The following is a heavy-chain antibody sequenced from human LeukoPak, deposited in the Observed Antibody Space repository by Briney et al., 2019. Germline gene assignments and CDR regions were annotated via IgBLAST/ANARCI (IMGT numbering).Heavy chain of an antibody. CDR1: GFTFSGSA. J-gene: IGHJ4*02. Sequence: PGGSLRLSCVVSGFTFSGSAVHWVRQASGKGLEWVGRIRSKANNYATAYAASVKGRFTISRDDSKNPAYLQMNSLKTEDTAVYYCTGDNFDSSVKFDYWRQGTLVTVSS. CDR3: TGDNFDSSVKFDY. D-gene: IGHD3-22*01. V-gene: IGHV3-73*01. CDR2: IRSKANNYAT.